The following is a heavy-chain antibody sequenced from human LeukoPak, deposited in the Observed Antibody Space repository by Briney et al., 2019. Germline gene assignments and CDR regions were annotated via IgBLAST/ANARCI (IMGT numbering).Heavy chain of an antibody. CDR2: IYSSGNT. CDR1: GCSISGHY. V-gene: IGHV4-4*07. J-gene: IGHJ4*02. CDR3: ARGDGYNWGNFDY. D-gene: IGHD5-24*01. Sequence: SETLSLTCTVSGCSISGHYWNWIRQPAGRGLEWIGRIYSSGNTNYNHSFESRVIMSMDASKSEFSLKVTSVTAADTAVYYCARGDGYNWGNFDYWGQGNLVTVSS.